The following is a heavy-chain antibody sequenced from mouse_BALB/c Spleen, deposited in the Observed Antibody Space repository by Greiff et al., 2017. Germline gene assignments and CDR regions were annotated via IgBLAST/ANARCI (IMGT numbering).Heavy chain of an antibody. Sequence: EVKLEESGGGLVQPGGSLRLSCATSGFTFTDYYMSWVRQPPGKALEWLGFIRNKANGYTTEYSASVKGRFTISRDNSQSILYLQMNTLRAEDSATYYCARDGGFAYWGQGTLVTVSA. CDR1: GFTFTDYY. CDR3: ARDGGFAY. J-gene: IGHJ3*01. CDR2: IRNKANGYTT. V-gene: IGHV7-3*02.